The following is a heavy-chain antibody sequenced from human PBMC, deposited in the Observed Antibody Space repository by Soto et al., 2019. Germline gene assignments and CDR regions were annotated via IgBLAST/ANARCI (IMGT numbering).Heavy chain of an antibody. CDR2: ISSSSTYT. D-gene: IGHD6-6*01. V-gene: IGHV3-11*06. CDR1: GFTFSDYY. CDR3: ARELRYSSSPTPHYYGMDV. J-gene: IGHJ6*02. Sequence: QVQLVESGGGLVKPGGSLRLSCAASGFTFSDYYMSWIRQAPGKGLEWVSYISSSSTYTNYADSVKGRFTISRDNAKNSLYLQMNSLRAEDTAVYYCARELRYSSSPTPHYYGMDVWGQGTTVTVSS.